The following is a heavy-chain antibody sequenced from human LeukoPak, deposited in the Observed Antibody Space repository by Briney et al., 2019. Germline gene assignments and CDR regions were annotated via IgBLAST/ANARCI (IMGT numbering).Heavy chain of an antibody. CDR2: ISSSSSYI. V-gene: IGHV3-21*01. CDR1: GFTFSSYS. Sequence: PGGSPRLSCAASGFTFSSYSMNWVRQAPGKGLEWVSSISSSSSYIYYADSVKGRFTISRDNAKNTLYLQMNSLRAEDTAVYYCARDAVDTANAVWGQGTTVTVSS. D-gene: IGHD5-18*01. CDR3: ARDAVDTANAV. J-gene: IGHJ6*02.